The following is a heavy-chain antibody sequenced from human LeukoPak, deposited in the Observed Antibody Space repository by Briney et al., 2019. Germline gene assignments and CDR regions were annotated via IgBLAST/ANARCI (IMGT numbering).Heavy chain of an antibody. CDR2: INHSGST. CDR3: ARQSREWLVKGFDY. CDR1: GGSFSGYY. J-gene: IGHJ4*02. V-gene: IGHV4-34*01. Sequence: PSETLSLTCAVYGGSFSGYYWSWIRQPPGKGLEWIGEINHSGSTNYNPSLKSRVTISADTSKNQFSLKLSSVTAADTAVYYCARQSREWLVKGFDYWGQGTLVTVSS. D-gene: IGHD6-19*01.